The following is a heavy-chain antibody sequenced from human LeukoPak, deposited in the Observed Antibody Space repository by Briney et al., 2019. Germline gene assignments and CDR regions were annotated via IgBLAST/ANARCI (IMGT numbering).Heavy chain of an antibody. CDR1: GFSFSSYG. CDR3: ARGGDYDILTGYYNPGAFDI. D-gene: IGHD3-9*01. J-gene: IGHJ3*02. V-gene: IGHV3-33*08. CDR2: IWYDGSNK. Sequence: GGSLRLSCAASGFSFSSYGMHWVRQAPGKGLEWVAVIWYDGSNKYYADSVKGRFTISRDNSKNTLYLQMNSLRAGDTAVYYCARGGDYDILTGYYNPGAFDIWGQGTMVTVSS.